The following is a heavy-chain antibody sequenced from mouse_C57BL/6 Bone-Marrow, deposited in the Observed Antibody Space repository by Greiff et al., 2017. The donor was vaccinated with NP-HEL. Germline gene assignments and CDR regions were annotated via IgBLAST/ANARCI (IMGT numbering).Heavy chain of an antibody. J-gene: IGHJ1*03. CDR1: GFSLTSYG. D-gene: IGHD1-1*01. V-gene: IGHV2-5*01. Sequence: QVQLQQSGPGLVQPSQSLSITCTVSGFSLTSYGVHWVRQSPGKGLEWLGVIWRGGSADYNAAFMSRLSITKDNSKSQVFFKMKRMQADDTAIYYCAKKYGDHWYFDVWGTGTTVTVSS. CDR3: AKKYGDHWYFDV. CDR2: IWRGGSA.